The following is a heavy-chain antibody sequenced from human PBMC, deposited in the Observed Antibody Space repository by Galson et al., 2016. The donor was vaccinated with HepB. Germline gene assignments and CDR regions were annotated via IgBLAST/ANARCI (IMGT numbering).Heavy chain of an antibody. D-gene: IGHD5-24*01. CDR1: GVSISSYY. CDR2: AFYSGIT. CDR3: ARGEGYNPY. Sequence: SETLSLTCTVSGVSISSYYWSWFRQPPEKGLEWIGYAFYSGITNYNPSLKRRVTISIDTSKNQFSLKLSSVTAADTAVYYCARGEGYNPYWGQGTLVTVSS. V-gene: IGHV4-59*08. J-gene: IGHJ4*02.